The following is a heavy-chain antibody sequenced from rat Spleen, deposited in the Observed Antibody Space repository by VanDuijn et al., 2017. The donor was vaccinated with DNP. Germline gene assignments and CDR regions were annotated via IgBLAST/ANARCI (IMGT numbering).Heavy chain of an antibody. CDR2: ISASGGST. CDR3: ATRLTTPFDY. CDR1: GFTFSDYY. J-gene: IGHJ2*01. D-gene: IGHD1-4*01. Sequence: EVQLVESGGGLVQPGRSLKLSCAASGFTFSDYYMAWVRQAPKKGLEWVASISASGGSTSYRDSVKGRFTISRDSPKSTLYLQMDSLRSEDTATYYCATRLTTPFDYWGQGVMVTVSS. V-gene: IGHV5-25*01.